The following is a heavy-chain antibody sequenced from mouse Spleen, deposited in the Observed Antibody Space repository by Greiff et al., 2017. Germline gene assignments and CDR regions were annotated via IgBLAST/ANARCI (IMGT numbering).Heavy chain of an antibody. CDR3: ARDPAWFAY. V-gene: IGHV2-9*02. CDR1: GFSFTSYG. Sequence: VQRVESGPGLVAPSQSLSITCTVSGFSFTSYGVHWVRQPPGKGLEWLGVIWAGGGTNYNSAHMSRLSSSKDNSKSQVFLKMNSLRTDDTAMYYCARDPAWFAYWGQGTLVTVSA. J-gene: IGHJ3*01. CDR2: IWAGGGT.